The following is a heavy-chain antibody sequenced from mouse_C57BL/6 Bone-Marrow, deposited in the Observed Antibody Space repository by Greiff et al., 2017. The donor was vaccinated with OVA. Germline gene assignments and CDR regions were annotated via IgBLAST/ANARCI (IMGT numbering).Heavy chain of an antibody. Sequence: QVQLQQPGAELVKPGASVKLSCKASGYTFTSYWMHWVKQRPGQGLEWIGMIHPNRGSTNYNEKFKSKATLTVDKSSSTAYMQLSSLTSEDSAVYYCARVWLRQGYYYAMDYWGQGTSVTVSS. CDR3: ARVWLRQGYYYAMDY. CDR1: GYTFTSYW. J-gene: IGHJ4*01. V-gene: IGHV1-64*01. D-gene: IGHD2-2*01. CDR2: IHPNRGST.